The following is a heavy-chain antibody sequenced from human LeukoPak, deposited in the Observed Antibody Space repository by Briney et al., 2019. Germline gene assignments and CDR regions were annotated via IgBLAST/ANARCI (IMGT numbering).Heavy chain of an antibody. CDR1: GFAFNDFA. V-gene: IGHV3-23*01. CDR3: AKRLSRGYFGKLIFDF. J-gene: IGHJ4*02. Sequence: GGSLRLSCAAAGFAFNDFAMSWVRQTPGKGLEWVSSITSTGESTYYADSLRGRFTISRDNYGGTLYLQMNSLRTEDSAVYYCAKRLSRGYFGKLIFDFWGQGALVTVSS. D-gene: IGHD3-9*01. CDR2: ITSTGEST.